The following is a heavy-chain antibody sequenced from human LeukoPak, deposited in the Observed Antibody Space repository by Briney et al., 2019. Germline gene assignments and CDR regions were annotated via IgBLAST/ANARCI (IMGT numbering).Heavy chain of an antibody. Sequence: GGSLRLSCAASGFSFSNYEMNWVRQTPGKGLEWVSYISSSGRTMYYADSVKGRFTISRDNAKKSLYLQMNSLRAEDTAVYYCAKGKGAYCDGGCSGRIFENWGQGSLVTVSS. J-gene: IGHJ4*02. CDR2: ISSSGRTM. CDR1: GFSFSNYE. V-gene: IGHV3-48*03. D-gene: IGHD2-21*02. CDR3: AKGKGAYCDGGCSGRIFEN.